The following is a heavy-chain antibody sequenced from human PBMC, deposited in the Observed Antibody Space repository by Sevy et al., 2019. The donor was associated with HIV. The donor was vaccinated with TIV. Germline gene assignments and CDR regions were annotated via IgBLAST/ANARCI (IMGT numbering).Heavy chain of an antibody. CDR1: GYTFTDYY. J-gene: IGHJ5*02. V-gene: IGHV1-2*02. D-gene: IGHD6-13*01. CDR2: INPNSGGT. CDR3: ARDPSRAAEGWFDP. Sequence: ASVKVSCKASGYTFTDYYMYWVRQAPGQGLEWMGWINPNSGGTNYAQKFQGRVTMTRDTSISTAYMELGRLRSDDTAMYYCARDPSRAAEGWFDPCGQGTLVTVSS.